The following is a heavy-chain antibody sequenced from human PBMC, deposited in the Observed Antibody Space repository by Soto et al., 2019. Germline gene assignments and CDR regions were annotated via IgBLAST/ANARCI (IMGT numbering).Heavy chain of an antibody. D-gene: IGHD2-2*01. CDR2: ITGSTGTT. Sequence: EVPVLESGGGSVQPGGSLRLSCAASGFTFSNFAMSWVRHAPGKGLEWVSEITGSTGTTYYADSVRGRFIISRDNSQNTLHLQMNSLRPEDTAVYYCAKDTSSSPYYMDVWGKGTTVTVSS. J-gene: IGHJ6*03. CDR3: AKDTSSSPYYMDV. V-gene: IGHV3-23*01. CDR1: GFTFSNFA.